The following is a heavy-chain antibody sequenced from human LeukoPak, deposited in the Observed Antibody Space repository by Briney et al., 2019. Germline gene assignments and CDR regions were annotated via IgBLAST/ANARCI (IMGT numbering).Heavy chain of an antibody. J-gene: IGHJ3*02. D-gene: IGHD3-3*01. V-gene: IGHV3-9*01. CDR2: ISWNSGSI. Sequence: GGSLRLSCAASGFTFDDYAMHWVRQAPGKGLEWVSGISWNSGSIGYADSVKGRFTISRDNAKNSLYLQMNSLRAEDTALYYCAKDIASYYDFWSGHAFDIWGQGTMVTVSS. CDR3: AKDIASYYDFWSGHAFDI. CDR1: GFTFDDYA.